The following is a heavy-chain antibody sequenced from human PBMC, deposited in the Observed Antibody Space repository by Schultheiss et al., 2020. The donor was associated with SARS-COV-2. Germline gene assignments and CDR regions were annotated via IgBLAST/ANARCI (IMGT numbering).Heavy chain of an antibody. CDR3: ARDLSGVGATTTFDY. J-gene: IGHJ4*02. CDR2: ISSSGSYT. CDR1: GFTFSDYY. Sequence: GGSLRLSCAASGFTFSDYYMSWIRQAPGKGLDWISYISSSGSYTNYADSVKGRFTISRDNAKNSLYLQMNSLRAEDTAVYYCARDLSGVGATTTFDYWGQGTLVTVSS. V-gene: IGHV3-11*06. D-gene: IGHD1-26*01.